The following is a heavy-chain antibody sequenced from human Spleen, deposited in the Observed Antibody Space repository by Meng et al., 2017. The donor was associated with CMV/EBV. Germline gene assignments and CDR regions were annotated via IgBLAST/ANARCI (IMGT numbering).Heavy chain of an antibody. V-gene: IGHV3-9*01. CDR1: GFTFDDYA. CDR2: ISWNSGSI. D-gene: IGHD6-6*01. CDR3: AKDMNTFSSSGFDY. J-gene: IGHJ4*02. Sequence: SLKIPCAASGFTFDDYAMHWVRQAPGKGLEWVSGISWNSGSIGYADSVKGRFTISRDNAKNSLYLQMNSLRAEDTALYYCAKDMNTFSSSGFDYWGQGTLVTVSS.